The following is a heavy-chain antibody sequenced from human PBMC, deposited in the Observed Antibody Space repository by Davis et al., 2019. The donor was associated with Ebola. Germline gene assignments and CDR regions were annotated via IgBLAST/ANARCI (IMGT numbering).Heavy chain of an antibody. CDR1: GGSFSGYY. CDR2: INHSGST. J-gene: IGHJ6*02. CDR3: ARREGFWSGYYSYYYGMDV. D-gene: IGHD3-3*01. Sequence: LETLSLTCAVYGGSFSGYYWSWIRQPPGKGLEWIGEINHSGSTNYNPSLKSRVTISVDTSKNQFSLKLSSVTAADTAVYYCARREGFWSGYYSYYYGMDVWGQGTTVTVSS. V-gene: IGHV4-34*01.